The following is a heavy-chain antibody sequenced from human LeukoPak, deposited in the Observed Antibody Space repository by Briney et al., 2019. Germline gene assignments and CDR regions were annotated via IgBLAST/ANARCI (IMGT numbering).Heavy chain of an antibody. CDR2: IYSGGST. V-gene: IGHV3-66*01. CDR1: GFTVSSNY. Sequence: GGSLRLSCAASGFTVSSNYMSWVRQAPGKGLEWVSVIYSGGSTYYADSVKGRFTISRDNSKNTLYLQMNSLRAEDTAVYYCAREDYYDSSGYSSWGQGTLVTVSS. CDR3: AREDYYDSSGYSS. D-gene: IGHD3-22*01. J-gene: IGHJ4*02.